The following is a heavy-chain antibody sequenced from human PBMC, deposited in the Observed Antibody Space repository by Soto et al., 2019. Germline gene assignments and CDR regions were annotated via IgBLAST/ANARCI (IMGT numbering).Heavy chain of an antibody. J-gene: IGHJ4*02. D-gene: IGHD1-26*01. CDR2: IKSKTDGETT. V-gene: IGHV3-15*06. CDR3: TTEFMVGVIGDY. Sequence: EVQLVESGGKLVKHGVSLRLSCAASGVTFSNAWMSWVRQGPGQGLEWVGRIKSKTDGETTYYAATGKVRFTISIDDSKNTLYLQMNSMKTDDTAVYYCTTEFMVGVIGDYWGQGTLVTVSS. CDR1: GVTFSNAW.